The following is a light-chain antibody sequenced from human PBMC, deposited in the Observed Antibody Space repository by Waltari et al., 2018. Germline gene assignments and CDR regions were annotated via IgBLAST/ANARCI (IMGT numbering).Light chain of an antibody. V-gene: IGLV2-14*03. CDR3: CSYTGIGIYV. CDR1: RSDVCAYKS. J-gene: IGLJ1*01. Sequence: QSALTQPASVSGSPGQSIAIPCPGTRSDVCAYKSFSWYQQNPGKAPKLIIHDVNKRPSGVSDRFSGSKSGNTASLAITGLQAEDEAFYYCCSYTGIGIYVFGSGTKVIVL. CDR2: DVN.